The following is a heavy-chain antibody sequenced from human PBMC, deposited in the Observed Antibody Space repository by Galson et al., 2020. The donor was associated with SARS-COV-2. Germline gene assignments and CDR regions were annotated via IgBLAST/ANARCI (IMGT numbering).Heavy chain of an antibody. Sequence: SETLSLTCIVSGGSVSSGDYYWSWIRQSPGKGLEWIGYISASGHTYYNPTLKSRVAISTAASKSQFSLNMHSLTAADTALYYCASYRSGWPSGFDRWGQGTLVNVSS. CDR1: GGSVSSGDYY. CDR2: ISASGHT. D-gene: IGHD6-19*01. CDR3: ASYRSGWPSGFDR. J-gene: IGHJ5*01. V-gene: IGHV4-30-4*08.